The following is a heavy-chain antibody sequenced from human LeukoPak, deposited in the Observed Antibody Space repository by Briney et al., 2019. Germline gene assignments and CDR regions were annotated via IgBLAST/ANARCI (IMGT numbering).Heavy chain of an antibody. CDR2: MNPNSGNT. V-gene: IGHV1-8*03. Sequence: ASVKVSCKASGYTFTSYDINWVRQATGQGLEWMGWMNPNSGNTGYAQKFQGRVTITRNTSISTAYMELSSLRSEDTAVYYCASVRRGFGESSKYYAYYYMGVWGKGTTVTISS. CDR3: ASVRRGFGESSKYYAYYYMGV. J-gene: IGHJ6*03. D-gene: IGHD3-10*01. CDR1: GYTFTSYD.